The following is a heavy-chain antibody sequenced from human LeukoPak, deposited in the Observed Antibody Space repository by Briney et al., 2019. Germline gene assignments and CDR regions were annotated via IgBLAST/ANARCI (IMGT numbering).Heavy chain of an antibody. CDR1: RFTLSSYW. CDR3: ARDDYSGRFSGQVIGAFDI. Sequence: PGGSLRLFCAAARFTLSSYWMSWVRQAPGKRLEGVANIKQDGNEKYYVDSVEGRFTISRDNAKNSLYLQMNSLRVEDTAVYYCARDDYSGRFSGQVIGAFDIWGQGTMVTVSS. CDR2: IKQDGNEK. V-gene: IGHV3-7*05. J-gene: IGHJ3*02. D-gene: IGHD1-26*01.